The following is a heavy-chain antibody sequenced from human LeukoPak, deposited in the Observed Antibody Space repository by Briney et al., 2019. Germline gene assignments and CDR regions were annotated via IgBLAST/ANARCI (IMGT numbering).Heavy chain of an antibody. Sequence: ASVTVSCKASGYTFTGYYMHWVRQAPGQGLEWMGWINPNSGGTNYAQKFQGRVTMTRDTSISTAYMELSRLRSDDTAVYYCASFDPDNFWSGSDYWGQGTLVIVSS. J-gene: IGHJ4*02. CDR3: ASFDPDNFWSGSDY. CDR1: GYTFTGYY. CDR2: INPNSGGT. D-gene: IGHD3-3*01. V-gene: IGHV1-2*02.